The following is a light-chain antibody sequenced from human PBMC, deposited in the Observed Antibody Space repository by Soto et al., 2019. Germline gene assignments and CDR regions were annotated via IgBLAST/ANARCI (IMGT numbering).Light chain of an antibody. CDR3: QQYNNWPPSMYT. V-gene: IGKV3-15*01. CDR2: GAS. CDR1: QSVSSN. J-gene: IGKJ2*01. Sequence: EIVMTQSPATLSVSPGERATLSCRASQSVSSNLAWYQQKPGQAPRLLIYGASTRATGIPARFSGSGSGTEFTLTISSLQSEDFAVYYCQQYNNWPPSMYTXGXGTKLEIK.